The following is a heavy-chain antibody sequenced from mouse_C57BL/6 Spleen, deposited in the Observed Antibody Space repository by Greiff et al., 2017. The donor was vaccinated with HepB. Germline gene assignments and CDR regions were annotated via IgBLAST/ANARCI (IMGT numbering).Heavy chain of an antibody. D-gene: IGHD4-1*01. V-gene: IGHV1-52*01. CDR2: IDPSDSET. Sequence: VQLQQPGAELVRPGSSVKLSCKASGYTFTSYWMHWVKQRPIQGLEWIGNIDPSDSETHYNQKFKDKATLTVDKSSSTAYMQLSSLTSEDSAVYYCAKLTGTGWFAYWGQGTLVTVSA. CDR1: GYTFTSYW. CDR3: AKLTGTGWFAY. J-gene: IGHJ3*01.